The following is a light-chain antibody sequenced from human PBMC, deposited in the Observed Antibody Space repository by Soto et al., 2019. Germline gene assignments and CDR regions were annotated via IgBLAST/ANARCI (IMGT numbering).Light chain of an antibody. CDR3: QQYGSSPET. CDR2: DAS. CDR1: QSVSSSY. V-gene: IGKV3-20*01. Sequence: EIVLTQSPGTLSLSPGERATLSCRASQSVSSSYLAWYQQKPGQAPRLLIYDASSRATGIPDRFSGSGSGTDFTLTISRLEPEDLAVYYCQQYGSSPETFGQGTKVEIK. J-gene: IGKJ1*01.